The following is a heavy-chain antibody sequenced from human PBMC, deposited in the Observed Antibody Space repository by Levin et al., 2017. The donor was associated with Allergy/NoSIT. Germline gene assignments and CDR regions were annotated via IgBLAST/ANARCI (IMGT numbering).Heavy chain of an antibody. D-gene: IGHD3-10*01. V-gene: IGHV3-9*01. Sequence: GGSLRLSCAASGFTFDDYAMHWVRQAPGKGLEWVSGISWNSGSIGYADSVKGRFTISRDNAKNSLYLQMNSLRTEDTALYYCARDNIGLPDAFDIWGQGTMVIVS. CDR1: GFTFDDYA. CDR2: ISWNSGSI. J-gene: IGHJ3*02. CDR3: ARDNIGLPDAFDI.